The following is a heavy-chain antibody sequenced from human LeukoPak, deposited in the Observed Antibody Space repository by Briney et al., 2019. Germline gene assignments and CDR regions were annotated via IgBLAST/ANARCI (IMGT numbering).Heavy chain of an antibody. D-gene: IGHD3-10*01. V-gene: IGHV3-53*01. CDR1: GFSVSSSS. CDR2: FYPGGTT. CDR3: VRESRSGSNWYFDL. Sequence: GGSLTLSCAASGFSVSSSSMSWVRQAPGAGLGWGSIFYPGGTTYYADPAKGRFTISRDNSKNTVNLQMNSLRAEDSAVYFCVRESRSGSNWYFDLWGRGSLVTVSS. J-gene: IGHJ2*01.